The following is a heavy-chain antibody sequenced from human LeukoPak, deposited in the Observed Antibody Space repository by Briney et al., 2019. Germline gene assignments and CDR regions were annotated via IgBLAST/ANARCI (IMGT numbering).Heavy chain of an antibody. Sequence: GGSLRLSCAAPGFTFDDYAMHWVRQAPGKGLEWVSGISWNSGSIGYADSVKGRFTISRDNAKNSLYLQMNSPRAEDTAVYYCARVRRYSSSWGYYFDYWGQGTLVTVSS. J-gene: IGHJ4*02. CDR2: ISWNSGSI. CDR1: GFTFDDYA. CDR3: ARVRRYSSSWGYYFDY. V-gene: IGHV3-9*01. D-gene: IGHD6-13*01.